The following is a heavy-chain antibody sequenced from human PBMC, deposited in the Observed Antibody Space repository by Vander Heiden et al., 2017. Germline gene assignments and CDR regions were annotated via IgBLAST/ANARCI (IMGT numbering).Heavy chain of an antibody. V-gene: IGHV4-59*01. CDR3: ARGHKYVDTAMVLNWFDP. J-gene: IGHJ5*02. CDR1: GGSISSYH. Sequence: QVQLQESGPGLVKPSETLSLTCTVSGGSISSYHWSWIRQPPGKGLEWIGYIYYSGSTNYNPSLKSRVTISVDTSKNQFSLKLSSVTAADTAVYYCARGHKYVDTAMVLNWFDPWGQGTLVTVSS. D-gene: IGHD5-18*01. CDR2: IYYSGST.